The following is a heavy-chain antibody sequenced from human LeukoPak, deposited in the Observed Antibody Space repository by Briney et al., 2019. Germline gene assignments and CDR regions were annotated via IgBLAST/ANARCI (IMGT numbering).Heavy chain of an antibody. CDR1: GYTFTSYG. CDR3: ARGGDYYDSSGYYPYWDY. CDR2: ISAYNGNT. J-gene: IGHJ4*02. V-gene: IGHV1-18*01. Sequence: ASVKVSCKASGYTFTSYGISWVRQAPGQGLEWMGWISAYNGNTNHAQKLQGRVTMTTDTSTSTAYMELRSLRSDDTAVYYCARGGDYYDSSGYYPYWDYWGQGTLVTVSS. D-gene: IGHD3-22*01.